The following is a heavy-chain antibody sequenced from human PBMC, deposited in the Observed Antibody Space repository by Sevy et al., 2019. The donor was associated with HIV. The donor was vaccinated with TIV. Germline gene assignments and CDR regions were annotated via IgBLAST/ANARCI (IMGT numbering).Heavy chain of an antibody. J-gene: IGHJ3*02. CDR2: IIPIFGTA. Sequence: ASVKVSCKASGGTFSSYAISWVRQAPGQGLEWMGGIIPIFGTANYAQKFQGRVTITADKSTSTAYMKLSSLRSEDTAVYYCARDFQGYDYQHGDAFDIWGQGTMVTVSS. V-gene: IGHV1-69*06. D-gene: IGHD5-12*01. CDR3: ARDFQGYDYQHGDAFDI. CDR1: GGTFSSYA.